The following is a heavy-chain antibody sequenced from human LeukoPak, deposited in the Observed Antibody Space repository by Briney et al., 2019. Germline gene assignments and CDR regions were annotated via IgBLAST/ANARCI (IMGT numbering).Heavy chain of an antibody. CDR1: GFTFSSYW. CDR3: ARPHTGFDS. V-gene: IGHV3-74*01. J-gene: IGHJ4*02. CDR2: INSDGSTT. Sequence: PGGSLRLSCTASGFTFSSYWMHWVRQAPGKGLVWISRINSDGSTTTYADSVKGRFTISRDNAKNTLYLQMNSLRVEDTAVYYCARPHTGFDSWGQGTLVTVSS.